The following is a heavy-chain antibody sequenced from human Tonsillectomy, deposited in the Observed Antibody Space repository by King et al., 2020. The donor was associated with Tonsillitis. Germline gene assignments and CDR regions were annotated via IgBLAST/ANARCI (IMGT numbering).Heavy chain of an antibody. CDR2: INHSGST. D-gene: IGHD1-14*01. Sequence: VQLPQWGAGLLKPSETLSLPCAVYGGSFSGYYWSWIRQPPGKGLEWIGEINHSGSTNYNPSLKSRVTISVDTSKNQFSLKLSSVTAADTAVYYCARGGLRRHHSNWGQGTLVTVSS. J-gene: IGHJ4*02. CDR1: GGSFSGYY. V-gene: IGHV4-34*01. CDR3: ARGGLRRHHSN.